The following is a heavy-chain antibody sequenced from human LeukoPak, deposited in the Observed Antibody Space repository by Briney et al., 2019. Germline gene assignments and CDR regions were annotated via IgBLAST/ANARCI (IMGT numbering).Heavy chain of an antibody. CDR2: IYYSGST. V-gene: IGHV4-59*01. CDR1: GGSISSYY. CDR3: ARSARIAVAGRSDRFFDY. D-gene: IGHD6-19*01. J-gene: IGHJ4*02. Sequence: SGTLSLTCTVSGGSISSYYWSWIRQPPGKGLEWIGYIYYSGSTNYNPSLKSRVTISVDTSKNQFSLKLSSVTAADTAVYYCARSARIAVAGRSDRFFDYWGQGTLVTVSS.